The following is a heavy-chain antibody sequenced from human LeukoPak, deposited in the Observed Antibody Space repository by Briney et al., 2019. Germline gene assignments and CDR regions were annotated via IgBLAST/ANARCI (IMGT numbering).Heavy chain of an antibody. CDR3: ARAVSFSGSAVTGGAH. D-gene: IGHD6-19*01. CDR2: ISVYNGNT. Sequence: ASVKVSCKASGYTFTSYGISWVRQAPGQGLEWIGWISVYNGNTTYAQKLQGRVTTTTDTSTSTAYMELRSLQSDDTAVYYCARAVSFSGSAVTGGAHWGQGTLVTVSS. CDR1: GYTFTSYG. V-gene: IGHV1-18*01. J-gene: IGHJ4*02.